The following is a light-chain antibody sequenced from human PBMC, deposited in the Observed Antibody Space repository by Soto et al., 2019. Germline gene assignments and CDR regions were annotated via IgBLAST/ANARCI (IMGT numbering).Light chain of an antibody. CDR3: QQYYSYPRT. CDR1: QGISSY. J-gene: IGKJ1*01. V-gene: IGKV1-8*01. CDR2: AAS. Sequence: AIRMTQSTSSVSASTGDRVAITCGASQGISSYLAWYQQKPGKAPKLLIYAASTLQSGVPSRFSGSGSWTDFTLTISCLRSEDFATYYCQQYYSYPRTFGQATRWIS.